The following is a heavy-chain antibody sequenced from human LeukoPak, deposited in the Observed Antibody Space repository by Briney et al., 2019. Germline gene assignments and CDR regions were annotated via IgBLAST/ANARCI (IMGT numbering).Heavy chain of an antibody. D-gene: IGHD6-19*01. CDR2: IYSGNNT. V-gene: IGHV3-53*01. Sequence: GGSLRLSCAASGLTVRSNHMNWVRQAPGKGLEWVSVIYSGNNTDYADSVKGRFTIFRDNSKNTLYFQMNSLRAEDTAVYYCMGSGWYYFDYWGQGTLVTVSS. CDR3: MGSGWYYFDY. J-gene: IGHJ4*02. CDR1: GLTVRSNH.